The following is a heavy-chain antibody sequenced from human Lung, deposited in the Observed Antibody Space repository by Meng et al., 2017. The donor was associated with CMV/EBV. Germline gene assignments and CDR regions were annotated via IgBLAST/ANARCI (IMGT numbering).Heavy chain of an antibody. D-gene: IGHD4-23*01. CDR1: GDIVSSNSAA. J-gene: IGHJ4*02. CDR2: TYYRSKWYH. CDR3: ARGINGGCGD. Sequence: QVQLQQSGPGLGKPAQPPSLTCAISGDIVSSNSAAWHWIRQSPSRGLEWLGRTYYRSKWYHEYAVSVKSRINISPDTPKNQFSLQLNSMTPEDTAVYYCARGINGGCGDWGQGTLVTVSS. V-gene: IGHV6-1*01.